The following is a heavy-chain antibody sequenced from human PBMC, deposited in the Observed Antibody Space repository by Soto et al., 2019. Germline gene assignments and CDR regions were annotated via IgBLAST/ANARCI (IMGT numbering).Heavy chain of an antibody. J-gene: IGHJ3*02. CDR3: ARGGGVGVAGSAAFDM. CDR2: INPATGAA. Sequence: QLHLVQSGAVVKKPGASVTVSCSASGYPVTAYYMHWVRQAPGRGLEWMGGINPATGAAKNTQTFQGRVTMTRDTSTSTVFMEPSGLTSGDTAVFYCARGGGVGVAGSAAFDMWGQGTLVTVSS. CDR1: GYPVTAYY. D-gene: IGHD3-3*01. V-gene: IGHV1-2*02.